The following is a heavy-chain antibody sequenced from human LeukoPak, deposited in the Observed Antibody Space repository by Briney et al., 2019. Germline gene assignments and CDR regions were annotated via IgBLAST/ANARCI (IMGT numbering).Heavy chain of an antibody. V-gene: IGHV3-23*01. CDR2: ISGAGDIA. CDR1: GFLFSRCA. CDR3: AKVKSSLALIGA. J-gene: IGHJ5*02. D-gene: IGHD2-8*01. Sequence: GGSLRLSCAASGFLFSRCAMSWVRQAPGKGLEWVSSISGAGDIAHYAESVKGRFTISRDNSGNTLYVQMDSLRAEDTAVYYCAKVKSSLALIGAWGQGTLVTVSS.